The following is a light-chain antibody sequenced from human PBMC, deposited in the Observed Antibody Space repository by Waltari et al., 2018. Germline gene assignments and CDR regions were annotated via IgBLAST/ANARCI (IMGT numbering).Light chain of an antibody. V-gene: IGKV1-12*01. CDR1: QDIGSW. CDR2: VAT. J-gene: IGKJ2*01. Sequence: DIQMTQSPSSVSASVGDRVTINCRASQDIGSWLAWYQHKPGKAPKLLIYVATNLQSGVPSRFSGSGSGTDFTLTISGLQPDDSATYYCQQYNSFPYSFGQGTKVEIK. CDR3: QQYNSFPYS.